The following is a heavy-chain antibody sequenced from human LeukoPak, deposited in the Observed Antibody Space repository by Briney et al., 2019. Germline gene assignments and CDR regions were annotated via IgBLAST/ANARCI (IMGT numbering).Heavy chain of an antibody. CDR2: ISGSGGST. Sequence: GGSLRLFCAASGFTFSSHAMSWVRQAPGKGLEWVSAISGSGGSTYYADSVKGRFTISRDNSKNTLYLQMNSLRAEDTAVYYCAKEYDFWSGRNDAFDIWGQGTMVTVSS. V-gene: IGHV3-23*01. CDR1: GFTFSSHA. D-gene: IGHD3-3*01. J-gene: IGHJ3*02. CDR3: AKEYDFWSGRNDAFDI.